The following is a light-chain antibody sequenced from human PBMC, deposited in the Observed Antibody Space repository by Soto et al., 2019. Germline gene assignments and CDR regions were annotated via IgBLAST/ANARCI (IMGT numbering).Light chain of an antibody. V-gene: IGKV1-5*01. CDR3: NHDNSNSHP. CDR2: GAS. J-gene: IGKJ1*01. CDR1: QSIRHY. Sequence: DIQMTQSPPTLSASVGDRVTITCRASQSIRHYLAWYQQMQGKAPKLLIYGASTLHSGFPSRFSCSGFGTVFTLTISSLLPDDFGTYIGNHDNSNSHPYGPVPKVDIK.